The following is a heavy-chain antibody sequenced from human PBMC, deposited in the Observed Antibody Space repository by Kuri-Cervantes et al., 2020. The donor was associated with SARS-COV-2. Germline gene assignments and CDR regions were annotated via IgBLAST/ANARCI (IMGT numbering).Heavy chain of an antibody. D-gene: IGHD6-13*01. CDR3: ARGALWIAAAGRSWYFDL. CDR1: GFTFSSYA. J-gene: IGHJ2*01. CDR2: ISYDGSNK. V-gene: IGHV3-30-3*01. Sequence: GESLKISCAASGFTFSSYAMHWVRQAPGKGLEWVAVISYDGSNKYYADSVKGRFTISRDNSKNTLYLQMNSLRAEDTAVYYCARGALWIAAAGRSWYFDLWGRGTLVTVSS.